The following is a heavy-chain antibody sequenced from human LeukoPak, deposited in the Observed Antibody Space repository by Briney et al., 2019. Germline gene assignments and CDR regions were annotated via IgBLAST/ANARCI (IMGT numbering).Heavy chain of an antibody. CDR1: GYTFTTSS. D-gene: IGHD1-1*01. CDR3: VSSTTVTTGDAFDI. CDR2: ISTYNGNT. Sequence: ASVKGSCKASGYTFTTSSISWVRQAPGQGLEWMGWISTYNGNTNYTQNIQGRVTMTTDTSTSTAYIELRSLRSDDTAVYYCVSSTTVTTGDAFDIWGEGGIVTVSS. V-gene: IGHV1-18*01. J-gene: IGHJ3*02.